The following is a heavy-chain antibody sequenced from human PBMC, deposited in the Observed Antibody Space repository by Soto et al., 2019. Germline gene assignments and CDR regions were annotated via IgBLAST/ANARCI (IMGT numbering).Heavy chain of an antibody. V-gene: IGHV4-39*01. CDR1: GSSIDSSGYY. D-gene: IGHD3-3*02. CDR3: ARLPSRHLVDY. J-gene: IGHJ4*02. CDR2: MFYGVST. Sequence: SETLSLTCTVSGSSIDSSGYYWGWIRQPPGKGLEWIGSMFYGVSTYYNPSLKSRVTVSVDTSKNQFSLNLRSVTAADTAVYYCARLPSRHLVDYWGQGTLVTVSS.